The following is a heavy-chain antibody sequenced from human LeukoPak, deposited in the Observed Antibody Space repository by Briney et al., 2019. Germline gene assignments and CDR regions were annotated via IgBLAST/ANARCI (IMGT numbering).Heavy chain of an antibody. J-gene: IGHJ4*02. CDR2: TSSDLNVK. CDR1: GFTFRNYV. D-gene: IGHD3-10*01. Sequence: GGSLGLSCAASGFTFRNYVIHWVRQAPGKGLEWVAVTSSDLNVKLYADSVKGRFTISRDNSRSTLYLQMNSLRPEDTAIYYCTREGYYGSGSPPSLYFDYWGQGTLVTVSS. CDR3: TREGYYGSGSPPSLYFDY. V-gene: IGHV3-30-3*01.